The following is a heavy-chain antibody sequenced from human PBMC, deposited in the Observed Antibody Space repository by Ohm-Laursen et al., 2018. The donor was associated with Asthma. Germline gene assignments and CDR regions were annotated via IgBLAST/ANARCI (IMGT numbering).Heavy chain of an antibody. CDR2: IKPDGSQT. D-gene: IGHD2-2*01. CDR3: ATLSWYASQY. Sequence: SLRLSCAASGFTFSGSWMIWVRQAPGKGLQWLAFIKPDGSQTYYADSLEGRFSISRDNSKNSPYLQMSSLRGEDTALYYCATLSWYASQYWGQGTLVTVSS. V-gene: IGHV3-7*01. CDR1: GFTFSGSW. J-gene: IGHJ4*02.